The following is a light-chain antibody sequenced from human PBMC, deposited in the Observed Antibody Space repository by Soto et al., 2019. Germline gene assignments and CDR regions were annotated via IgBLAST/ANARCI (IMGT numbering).Light chain of an antibody. Sequence: QSALTHPPSVSGAPAQRVTIACTGSSSNIGAGYDVHWYQQLPGTAPKLLIYGNSNRPSGVPDRFSGSKSGTSASLAITGLQAEDEADYYCQSYDSSLSGSLFGGGN. CDR2: GNS. V-gene: IGLV1-40*01. CDR3: QSYDSSLSGSL. J-gene: IGLJ2*01. CDR1: SSNIGAGYD.